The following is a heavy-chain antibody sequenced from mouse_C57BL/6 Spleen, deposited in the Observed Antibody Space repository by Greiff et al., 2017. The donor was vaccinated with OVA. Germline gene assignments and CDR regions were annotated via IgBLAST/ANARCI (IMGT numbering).Heavy chain of an antibody. CDR2: INPNNGGT. CDR3: ARDYGSSDY. Sequence: EVKLQQSGPELVKPGASVKISCKASGYTFTDYYMNWVKQSPGKSLEWIGDINPNNGGTSYNQKFKGKATLTVDKSSSTAYMELRSLASEDSAIYYCARDYGSSDYWGQGTTLTVSS. V-gene: IGHV1-26*01. J-gene: IGHJ2*01. D-gene: IGHD1-1*01. CDR1: GYTFTDYY.